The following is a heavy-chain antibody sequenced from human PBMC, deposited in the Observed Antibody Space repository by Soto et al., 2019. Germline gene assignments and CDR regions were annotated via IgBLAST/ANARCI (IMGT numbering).Heavy chain of an antibody. CDR2: MNPNSGNT. J-gene: IGHJ6*03. CDR1: GYTFTSYD. CDR3: AREEVHQRYYYYYYMDV. Sequence: ASVKVSCKASGYTFTSYDINWVRQATGQGLEWMGWMNPNSGNTGYAQKFQGRVTMTRNTSISTAYMELSSLRSEDTAVYYCAREEVHQRYYYYYYMDVWGKGTTVTVSS. V-gene: IGHV1-8*01. D-gene: IGHD2-15*01.